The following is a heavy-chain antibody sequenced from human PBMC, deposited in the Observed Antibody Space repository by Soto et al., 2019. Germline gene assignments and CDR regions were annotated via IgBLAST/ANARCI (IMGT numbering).Heavy chain of an antibody. CDR2: IYYSGST. J-gene: IGHJ4*02. Sequence: PSETLSLTCTVSGGSISSYYWSWIRQPPGKGLEWIGYIYYSGSTNYNPSLKSRVTISVDTSKNQFSLKLSSVTAADTAVYYCAREVKTSISAVDYWGQGTLVTVSS. CDR3: AREVKTSISAVDY. V-gene: IGHV4-59*01. D-gene: IGHD6-6*01. CDR1: GGSISSYY.